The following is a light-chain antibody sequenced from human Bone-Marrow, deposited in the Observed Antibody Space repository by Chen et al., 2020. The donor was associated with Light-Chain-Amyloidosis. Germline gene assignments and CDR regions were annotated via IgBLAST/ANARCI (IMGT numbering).Light chain of an antibody. CDR2: RDT. Sequence: SYELTQPPSVSVSPGQTARITCSGDDLPTKYAYWYQQKPAQAPVLVIHRDTERPSGISERFSGSSSETTATLTISGVQAEDEADYHCQSADSSGTYEVIFGGGTKLTVL. J-gene: IGLJ2*01. V-gene: IGLV3-25*03. CDR1: DLPTKY. CDR3: QSADSSGTYEVI.